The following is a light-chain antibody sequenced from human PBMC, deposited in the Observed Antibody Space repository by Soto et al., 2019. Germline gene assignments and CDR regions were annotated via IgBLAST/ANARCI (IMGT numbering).Light chain of an antibody. J-gene: IGLJ1*01. Sequence: VVTQEPSVTVSTGGTVTIPCASSTGAVTSGYYPNWFQQKPGQSPRSLIYRATENHSWTPARFSGSLLGGKPALTLSGVQPEDEAYYYCLLDFCDSWGFGTGTKV. CDR1: TGAVTSGYY. CDR2: RAT. V-gene: IGLV7-43*01. CDR3: LLDFCDSWG.